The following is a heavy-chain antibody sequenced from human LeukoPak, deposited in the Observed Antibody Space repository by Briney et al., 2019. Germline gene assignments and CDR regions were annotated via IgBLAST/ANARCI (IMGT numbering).Heavy chain of an antibody. D-gene: IGHD2-15*01. CDR3: ARTTEGYCRGRSCYSYYYYMDV. CDR2: IYYSGST. Sequence: PSETLSLTCTVSGGSISSYYWSWIRQPPGKGLEWIGYIYYSGSTNYNPSLRSRVTISVDSSKNQFSLKLSSVTAADTAVYYCARTTEGYCRGRSCYSYYYYMDVWGKGTTVTVSS. CDR1: GGSISSYY. J-gene: IGHJ6*03. V-gene: IGHV4-59*01.